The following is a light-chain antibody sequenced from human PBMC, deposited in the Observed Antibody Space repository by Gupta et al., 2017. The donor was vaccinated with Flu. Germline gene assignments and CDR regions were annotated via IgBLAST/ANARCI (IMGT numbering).Light chain of an antibody. CDR1: QSVPYNF. V-gene: IGKV3-20*01. CDR3: YQYGSPPPYS. CDR2: GAS. Sequence: EIVLTQSPGTLSLSPGEPATLSCRASQSVPYNFLAWYQQKPGQAPRLLIYGASIRATDIPDRFSGSGSGADFTLTISRPEPEDFAVYYCYQYGSPPPYSFGQGTKLEIK. J-gene: IGKJ2*03.